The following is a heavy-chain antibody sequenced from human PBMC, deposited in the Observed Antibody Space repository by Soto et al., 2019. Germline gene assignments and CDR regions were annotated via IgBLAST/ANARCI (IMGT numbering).Heavy chain of an antibody. CDR2: LSFDVSNR. D-gene: IGHD5-18*01. CDR3: AKGKQPADYYGRDV. V-gene: IGHV3-30*18. Sequence: QVQLVESGGGVVQPGRSLRLSCADSGFTFSNFGMHWVRQAPGKGLEWVALLSFDVSNRYYADSLKGRFTISRDNSRNTLYLQMNSLRPEDTAVYYCAKGKQPADYYGRDVWGQGTTVTVSS. CDR1: GFTFSNFG. J-gene: IGHJ6*02.